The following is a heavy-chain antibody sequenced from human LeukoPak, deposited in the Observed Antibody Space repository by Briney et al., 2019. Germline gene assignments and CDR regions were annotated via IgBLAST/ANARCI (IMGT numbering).Heavy chain of an antibody. V-gene: IGHV4-61*08. CDR1: GGSISSGGYY. CDR3: ARENEPARDFDL. CDR2: IYYSGNT. D-gene: IGHD1-1*01. J-gene: IGHJ2*01. Sequence: SETLSLTCTVSGGSISSGGYYWSWIRQHPGKGLEWIGYIYYSGNTNYNPSLKSRVTISVDTSKNQISLKLSSVTAADTAVYYCARENEPARDFDLWGRGTLVTVSS.